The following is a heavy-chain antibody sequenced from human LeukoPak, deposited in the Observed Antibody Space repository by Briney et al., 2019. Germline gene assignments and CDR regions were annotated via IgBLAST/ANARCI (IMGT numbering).Heavy chain of an antibody. CDR3: ARDPVSGSYDYYYYYGMDV. CDR1: GFTFSNYW. Sequence: GGSLRLSCAVSGFTFSNYWMSWVRQAPGKGLEWVANIKQDGSVKYYVDSVKGRFTISRENAKNSLYLQMDSLRVEDTAVYYCARDPVSGSYDYYYYYGMDVWGQGTTVTVSS. D-gene: IGHD1-26*01. V-gene: IGHV3-7*01. J-gene: IGHJ6*02. CDR2: IKQDGSVK.